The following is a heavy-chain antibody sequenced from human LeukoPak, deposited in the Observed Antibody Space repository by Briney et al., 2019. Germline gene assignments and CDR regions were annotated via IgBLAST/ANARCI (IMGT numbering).Heavy chain of an antibody. CDR1: GSSISSGGYS. J-gene: IGHJ4*02. CDR3: ASGGYSYGFDY. V-gene: IGHV4-30-2*01. D-gene: IGHD5-18*01. Sequence: PSQTLSLTCAVSGSSISSGGYSWSWIRQPPGKGLEWIGYIYHSGSTYYNPSLKSRVTISVDRSKNQFSLKLSSVTAADTAVYYCASGGYSYGFDYWGQGTLVTVSS. CDR2: IYHSGST.